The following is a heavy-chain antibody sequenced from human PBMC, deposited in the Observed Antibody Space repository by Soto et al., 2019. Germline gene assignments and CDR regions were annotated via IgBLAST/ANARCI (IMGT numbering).Heavy chain of an antibody. CDR2: IIPIFGTA. V-gene: IGHV1-69*13. D-gene: IGHD3-16*01. Sequence: SVKVSCKASGGTFSSYAISWVRQAPGQGLEWMGGIIPIFGTANYAQKFQGRVTITADESTSTAYMELSSLRSEDTAVYYCARYKKGLMGDYFDYWGQGTLVTVSS. CDR1: GGTFSSYA. J-gene: IGHJ4*02. CDR3: ARYKKGLMGDYFDY.